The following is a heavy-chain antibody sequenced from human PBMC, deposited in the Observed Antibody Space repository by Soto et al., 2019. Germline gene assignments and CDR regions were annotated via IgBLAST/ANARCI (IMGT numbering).Heavy chain of an antibody. D-gene: IGHD3-10*01. V-gene: IGHV4-4*02. CDR3: ARVSASSMLRGVVIN. Sequence: SETLSLTCAFSGGSISSDNWWSWVRQPPGKGLEWIGEIYHSGNTNYNPSLKSRVTISVDKSKNQFSLKVTSVTAADTALYYCARVSASSMLRGVVINWGQGTLVTVSS. CDR1: GGSISSDNW. J-gene: IGHJ4*02. CDR2: IYHSGNT.